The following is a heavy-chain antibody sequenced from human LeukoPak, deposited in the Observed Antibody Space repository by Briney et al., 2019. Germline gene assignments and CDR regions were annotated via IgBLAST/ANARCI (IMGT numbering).Heavy chain of an antibody. CDR2: IRSKAYGGTT. J-gene: IGHJ1*01. Sequence: GGSLRLSCAASGFTFSDYYMSWIRQAPGKGLEWVGFIRSKAYGGTTEYAASVKGRFTISRDDSKSIAYLQMNSLKTEDTAVYYCTRDYYDSSGYYSEYFQHWGQGTLVTVSS. CDR1: GFTFSDYY. D-gene: IGHD3-22*01. CDR3: TRDYYDSSGYYSEYFQH. V-gene: IGHV3-49*03.